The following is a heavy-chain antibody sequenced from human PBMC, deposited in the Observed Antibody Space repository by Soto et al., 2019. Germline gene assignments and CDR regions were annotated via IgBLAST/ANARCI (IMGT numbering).Heavy chain of an antibody. V-gene: IGHV3-74*01. CDR1: GFTFSSYW. Sequence: GGSLRLSCAASGFTFSSYWMHWVHQTPGKRLVCVARINSDGSATTYADSVKGRFTISRDNAKNTVSLQMNSLRAEDTAMYYCARGTEGSWVWWLTHWGQGTPVTVSS. J-gene: IGHJ4*02. CDR3: ARGTEGSWVWWLTH. CDR2: INSDGSAT. D-gene: IGHD2-21*01.